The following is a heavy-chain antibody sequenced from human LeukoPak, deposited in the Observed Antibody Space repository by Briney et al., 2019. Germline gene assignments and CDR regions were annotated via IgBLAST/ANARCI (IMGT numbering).Heavy chain of an antibody. J-gene: IGHJ3*02. CDR1: GFTFSIYW. Sequence: GGSLRLSCAASGFTFSIYWIHWARQVPGKGLVWVSRINSDGSSTIHADSVRGRFTISRDNAKNTLYLQMNSLRAEDTAVYYCARAGRLHAFDIWGQGTMVTVSS. CDR2: INSDGSST. CDR3: ARAGRLHAFDI. V-gene: IGHV3-74*01.